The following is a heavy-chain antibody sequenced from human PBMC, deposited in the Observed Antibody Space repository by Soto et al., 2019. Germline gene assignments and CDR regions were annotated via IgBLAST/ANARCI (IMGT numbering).Heavy chain of an antibody. J-gene: IGHJ5*02. V-gene: IGHV1-58*01. Sequence: AVKVSCKASGFTFTSSPVRWVRQARGQRLEWIGWIVVGSGNTNYAQKFQETVTITRDMSTSTAYMELSSLRSEDTAVYYCAAGNPRGPWGQGTLVAVSS. CDR1: GFTFTSSP. CDR3: AAGNPRGP. CDR2: IVVGSGNT.